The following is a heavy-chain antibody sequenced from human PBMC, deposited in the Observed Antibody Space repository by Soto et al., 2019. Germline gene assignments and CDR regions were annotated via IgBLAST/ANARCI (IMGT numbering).Heavy chain of an antibody. CDR3: AKIGTYLGMDV. Sequence: EVQLVESGGGLVQPGGSLRLSCAVSGFTFSSYSMNWVRQAPGKGLEWVSYISSGSGTTYYADSVKGRFSISRDNANNSLCLQMNSLTVGDTAVYYCAKIGTYLGMDVWGQGTTVTVSS. CDR1: GFTFSSYS. V-gene: IGHV3-48*01. CDR2: ISSGSGTT. J-gene: IGHJ6*02. D-gene: IGHD3-10*01.